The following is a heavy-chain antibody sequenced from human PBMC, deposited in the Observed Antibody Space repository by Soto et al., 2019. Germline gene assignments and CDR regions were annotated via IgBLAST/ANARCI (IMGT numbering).Heavy chain of an antibody. D-gene: IGHD3-9*01. J-gene: IGHJ4*02. CDR3: AKDRQPDGIWTFDY. CDR1: GFTLSTYT. Sequence: GGSLRLSCAASGFTLSTYTMNWIRQAPGKGLEWVSGIIQNGETYYTGSVKGRFTISRDNSKNMVYLQMDSLRADDTALYYCAKDRQPDGIWTFDYWGQGTLVTVSS. V-gene: IGHV3-23*01. CDR2: IIQNGET.